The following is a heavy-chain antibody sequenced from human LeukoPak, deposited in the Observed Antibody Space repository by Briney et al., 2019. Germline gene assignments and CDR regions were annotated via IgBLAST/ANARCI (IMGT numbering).Heavy chain of an antibody. CDR3: ARTDYYDSSGYYSLYYYYYYGMDV. J-gene: IGHJ6*02. CDR2: ISYDGSNK. D-gene: IGHD3-22*01. CDR1: GFTFSSYA. V-gene: IGHV3-30-3*01. Sequence: GGSLRLSCAASGFTFSSYALHWVRQAPGKGLEWVAVISYDGSNKYYADSVKGRFTISRDNSRNTLYLQMNSLRAEDTAVYYCARTDYYDSSGYYSLYYYYYYGMDVWGQGTTVTVSS.